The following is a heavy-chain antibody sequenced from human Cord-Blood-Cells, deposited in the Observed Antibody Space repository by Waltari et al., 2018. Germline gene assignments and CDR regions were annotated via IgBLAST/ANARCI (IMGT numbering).Heavy chain of an antibody. D-gene: IGHD3-10*01. J-gene: IGHJ4*02. CDR1: GYTFTSYD. V-gene: IGHV1-8*03. CDR3: ARRYYYGSGSYYNFDY. CDR2: MNPNGGKT. Sequence: QVQLVQSGAEVKKPGASVKVSCKASGYTFTSYDINWVRPATGQGLEWMGWMNPNGGKTGYAQKFQGRVTITRNTSISTAYMELSSLRSEDTAVYYCARRYYYGSGSYYNFDYWGQGTLVTVSS.